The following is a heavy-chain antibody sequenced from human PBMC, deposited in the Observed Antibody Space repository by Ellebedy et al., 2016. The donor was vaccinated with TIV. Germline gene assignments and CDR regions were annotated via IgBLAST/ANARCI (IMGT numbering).Heavy chain of an antibody. D-gene: IGHD3-10*01. J-gene: IGHJ4*02. CDR3: ARDNYGSLDY. CDR2: IYYGGKT. CDR1: GTSVNSGGNY. Sequence: SETLSLXXSVSGTSVNSGGNYWSWIRQHPGKGLECIAYIYYGGKTYYNPSLQSRATISEDTSKNQFSLKLTSVTAADTAVYYCARDNYGSLDYWGQGILVTVSS. V-gene: IGHV4-31*03.